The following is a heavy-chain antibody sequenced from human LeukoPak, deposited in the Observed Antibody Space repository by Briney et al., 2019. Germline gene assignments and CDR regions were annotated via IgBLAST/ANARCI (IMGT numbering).Heavy chain of an antibody. D-gene: IGHD3-22*01. CDR2: IIPIFGTA. V-gene: IGHV1-69*13. Sequence: ASVKVSCKASGCTFSSYAISWVRQAPGQGLEWMGGIIPIFGTANYAQKFQGRVTITADESTSTAYMELSSLRSEDTAVYYCAGDIYYDSSGYTWGQGTLVTVSS. CDR3: AGDIYYDSSGYT. J-gene: IGHJ5*02. CDR1: GCTFSSYA.